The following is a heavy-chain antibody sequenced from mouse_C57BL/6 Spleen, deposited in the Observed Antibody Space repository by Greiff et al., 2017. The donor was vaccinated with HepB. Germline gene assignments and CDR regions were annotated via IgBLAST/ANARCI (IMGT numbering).Heavy chain of an antibody. CDR2: ISSGSSTI. CDR3: ARGGYGWFAY. V-gene: IGHV5-17*01. CDR1: GFTFSDYG. Sequence: EVMLVESGGGLVKPGGSLKLSCAASGFTFSDYGMHWVRQAPEKGLEWVAYISSGSSTIYYADTVKGRFTISRDNAKNTLFLQMTSLRSEDTAMYYCARGGYGWFAYWGQGTLVTVSA. J-gene: IGHJ3*01. D-gene: IGHD3-1*01.